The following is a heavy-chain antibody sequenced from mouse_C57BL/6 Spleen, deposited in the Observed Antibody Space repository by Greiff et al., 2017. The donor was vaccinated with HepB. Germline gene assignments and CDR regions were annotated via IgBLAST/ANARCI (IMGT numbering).Heavy chain of an antibody. D-gene: IGHD2-2*01. J-gene: IGHJ2*01. CDR3: ARTDGYASVDY. CDR2: IYPGDGDT. V-gene: IGHV1-82*01. CDR1: GYAFSSSW. Sequence: QVQLKESGPELVKPGASVKISCKASGYAFSSSWMNWVKQRPGKGLEWIGRIYPGDGDTNYNGKFKGKATLTADKSSSTAYMQLSSLTSEDSAVYFCARTDGYASVDYWGQGTTLTVSS.